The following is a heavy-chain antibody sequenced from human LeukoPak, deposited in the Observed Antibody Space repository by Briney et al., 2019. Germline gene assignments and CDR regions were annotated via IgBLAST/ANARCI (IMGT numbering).Heavy chain of an antibody. V-gene: IGHV4-31*03. Sequence: SETLSLTCTVSGGSISSGGYYWSWIRQHPGKGLEWIGYIYYSGSTYYNPSLKSRVTISVDTSKNQFSLKLSSVTAADTAVYYCARDLGTIGQGMDVWGQGTTVTVSS. CDR2: IYYSGST. CDR1: GGSISSGGYY. D-gene: IGHD2-8*01. CDR3: ARDLGTIGQGMDV. J-gene: IGHJ6*02.